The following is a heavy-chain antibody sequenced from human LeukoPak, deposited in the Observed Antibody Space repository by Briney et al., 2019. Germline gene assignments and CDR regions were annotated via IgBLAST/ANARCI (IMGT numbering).Heavy chain of an antibody. CDR1: YTFXXYG. Sequence: YTFXXYGISWVRQAPGXXLGWMGWINPNSGGTNYAQKFQGRVTMTRDTSISTAYMELSRLRSEDTDVYYCXXXXRVXXTTFDYWGXGXLVTVSS. J-gene: IGHJ4*02. V-gene: IGHV1-2*02. CDR2: INPNSGGT. CDR3: XXXXRVXXTTFDY.